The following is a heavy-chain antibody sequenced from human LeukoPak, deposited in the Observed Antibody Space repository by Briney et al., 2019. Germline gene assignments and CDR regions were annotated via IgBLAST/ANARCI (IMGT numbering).Heavy chain of an antibody. CDR1: GFTFSSYS. CDR2: ISSSSSYI. V-gene: IGHV3-21*01. Sequence: GGSLRLSCAASGFTFSSYSMNWVRQAPGKGLEWVSSISSSSSYIYYADSVKGRFTISRDNAKNSLYLQMNSLRAEDTAVYYCARPCGPSPGIAHWGQGTLATVSS. J-gene: IGHJ4*02. CDR3: ARPCGPSPGIAH. D-gene: IGHD6-13*01.